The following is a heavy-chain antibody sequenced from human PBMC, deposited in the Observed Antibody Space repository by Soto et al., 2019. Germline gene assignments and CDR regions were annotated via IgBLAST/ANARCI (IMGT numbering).Heavy chain of an antibody. CDR2: IYYSGST. J-gene: IGHJ5*02. CDR1: GGSISSGGYY. D-gene: IGHD2-15*01. V-gene: IGHV4-31*03. CDR3: AMLPYCSGGSCHNEQTFNWFDP. Sequence: SETLSLTCTVSGGSISSGGYYWSWIRQHPGKGLEWIGYIYYSGSTYYNPSLKSRVTISVDTSKNQFSLKLSSVTAADTAVYYCAMLPYCSGGSCHNEQTFNWFDPWGKGTPVTVS.